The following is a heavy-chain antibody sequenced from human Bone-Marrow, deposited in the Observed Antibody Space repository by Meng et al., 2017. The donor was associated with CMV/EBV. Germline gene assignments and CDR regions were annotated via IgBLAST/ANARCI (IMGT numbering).Heavy chain of an antibody. Sequence: GGSLRLSCAASRFTFNIYAMSWVRQAPGKGLEWVSTVFATNDNPKYSDSVQGRFAISRDNSRNTLYLQMNSLRAEDTAVYYCAKDRAGAARPKGPFDYWGQGTLVTVSS. CDR3: AKDRAGAARPKGPFDY. CDR1: RFTFNIYA. D-gene: IGHD6-6*01. V-gene: IGHV3-23*01. CDR2: VFATNDNP. J-gene: IGHJ4*02.